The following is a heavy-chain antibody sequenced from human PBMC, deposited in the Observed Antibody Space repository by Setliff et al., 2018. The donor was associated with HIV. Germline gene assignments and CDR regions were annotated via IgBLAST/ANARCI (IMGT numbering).Heavy chain of an antibody. Sequence: LSCEISGFSVGDNYMTWVRQTPKMGLEWVSLIYAAGATYYADSVEGRFTISRDTSTNTLYLQMHSLRADDTAVYYCAKGSGFHDYWGQGTRVTVSS. CDR3: AKGSGFHDY. CDR1: GFSVGDNY. D-gene: IGHD6-19*01. CDR2: IYAAGAT. V-gene: IGHV3-53*01. J-gene: IGHJ4*02.